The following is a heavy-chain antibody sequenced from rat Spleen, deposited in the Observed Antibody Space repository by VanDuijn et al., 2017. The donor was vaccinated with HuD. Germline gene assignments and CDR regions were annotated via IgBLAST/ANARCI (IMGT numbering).Heavy chain of an antibody. J-gene: IGHJ3*01. CDR3: ARSEGVHYYLPFAD. CDR2: ISNTGGSI. Sequence: EVQLVESGGGLVQPGRSLKLSCVASGFTFNNYWMTWIRQAPGKGLGWVASISNTGGSIYYRDSVKGRFNLSRDNAENTLYLQVDSQRSEDTATYYCARSEGVHYYLPFADWGQGTLVTASS. V-gene: IGHV5-31*01. D-gene: IGHD1-1*01. CDR1: GFTFNNYW.